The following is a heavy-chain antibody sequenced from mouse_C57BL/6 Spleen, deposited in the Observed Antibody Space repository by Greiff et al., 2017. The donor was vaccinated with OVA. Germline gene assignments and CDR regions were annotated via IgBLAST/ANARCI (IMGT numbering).Heavy chain of an antibody. Sequence: QVQLKQPGAELVRPGSSVKLSCKASGYTFTSYWMHWVKQRPIQGLEWIGNIDPSDSETHYNQKFKDKATLTVDKSSSTAYMQLSSLTSEDSAVYYCARFYDGYYGYFDVWGTGTTVTVSS. CDR3: ARFYDGYYGYFDV. CDR2: IDPSDSET. D-gene: IGHD2-3*01. V-gene: IGHV1-52*01. CDR1: GYTFTSYW. J-gene: IGHJ1*03.